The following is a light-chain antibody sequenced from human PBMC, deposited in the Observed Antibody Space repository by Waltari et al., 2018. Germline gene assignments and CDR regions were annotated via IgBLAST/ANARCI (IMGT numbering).Light chain of an antibody. V-gene: IGLV4-69*01. J-gene: IGLJ3*02. CDR2: VNSDGSH. CDR1: SGHSSHV. CDR3: QTGGHGTWV. Sequence: QLVLTQSPSASASLGASVKLTCTLSSGHSSHVIAWHQQTAEKRPRYLMRVNSDGSHSKGDKIPDRFSGSSSGAERYLTISNLQSEDEADYYCQTGGHGTWVFGGGTKLTVL.